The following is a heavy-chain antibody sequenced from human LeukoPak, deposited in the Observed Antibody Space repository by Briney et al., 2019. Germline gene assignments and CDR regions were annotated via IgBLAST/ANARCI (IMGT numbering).Heavy chain of an antibody. CDR2: ISSGSRRI. CDR3: ARVVLDHF. D-gene: IGHD6-6*01. CDR1: GFDFSKYT. J-gene: IGHJ4*02. V-gene: IGHV3-21*06. Sequence: GGSLRLSCAASGFDFSKYTMSWVRQAPGKGLEWVSSISSGSRRIHYADSMRGRFTISRDNAKSSVYLQMHNLRVEDTATYFCARVVLDHFWGRGTLVTVPS.